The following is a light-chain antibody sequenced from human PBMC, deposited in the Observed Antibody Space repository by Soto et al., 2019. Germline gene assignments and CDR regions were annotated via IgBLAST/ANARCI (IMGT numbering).Light chain of an antibody. CDR1: ESISSW. CDR3: QQYNRYSRT. CDR2: DAS. Sequence: DIQMTQSPSTLSASVGDRVTISCRASESISSWLAWYQQKPGKAPKVLIYDASSLKSGVPSRFSGSGSGTEFTLTISSLQPDDLATYYCQQYNRYSRTFGQGTKVDSK. J-gene: IGKJ1*01. V-gene: IGKV1-5*01.